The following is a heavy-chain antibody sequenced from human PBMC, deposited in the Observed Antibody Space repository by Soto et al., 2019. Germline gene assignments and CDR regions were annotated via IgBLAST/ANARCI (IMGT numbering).Heavy chain of an antibody. J-gene: IGHJ4*02. CDR1: GGSINSYW. CDR2: VYSSGTT. V-gene: IGHV4-4*07. Sequence: SETLSLTCSVSGGSINSYWWSWIRQPAGKGLEWIGRVYSSGTTDYNPSLNSRATLSVETSKNQFSLKLSSVTAADTAVYYCARDIGSYAYREGYWGQGIQVTVSS. D-gene: IGHD3-10*01. CDR3: ARDIGSYAYREGY.